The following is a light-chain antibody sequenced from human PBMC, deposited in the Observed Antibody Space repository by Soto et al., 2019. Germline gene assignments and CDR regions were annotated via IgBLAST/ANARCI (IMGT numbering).Light chain of an antibody. CDR1: QGISNY. V-gene: IGKV1-27*01. CDR2: AAS. J-gene: IGKJ1*01. CDR3: QQYETFSGT. Sequence: IQLTQSPSSLSASVGDRVTITCRASQGISNYLAWYQQKPGKVPKLLIYAASTLQSGVPSRFSGSGSGTKFTLTIASLQPDDFATYYCQQYETFSGTFGPGTKVDIK.